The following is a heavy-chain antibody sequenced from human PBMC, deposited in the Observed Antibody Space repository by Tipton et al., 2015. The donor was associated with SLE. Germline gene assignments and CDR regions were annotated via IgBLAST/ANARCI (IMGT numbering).Heavy chain of an antibody. V-gene: IGHV4-34*01. CDR2: INHSGST. CDR3: ARGIVAAFFD. J-gene: IGHJ4*02. D-gene: IGHD6-6*01. Sequence: TLSLTCAVYGGSFSGYYWSWIRQPPGKGLEWIGEINHSGSTNYNPSLKSRVTISVDTSKKQFSLKLRSVTAADTAVYYCARGIVAAFFDWGQGTLVTVSS. CDR1: GGSFSGYY.